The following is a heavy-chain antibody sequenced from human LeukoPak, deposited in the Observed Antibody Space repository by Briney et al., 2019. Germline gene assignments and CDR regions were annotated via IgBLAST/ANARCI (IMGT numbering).Heavy chain of an antibody. CDR3: AGSPKYSSSWYEYFQH. CDR1: EFTFSSYA. D-gene: IGHD6-13*01. Sequence: PGGSLRLSCAASEFTFSSYAMHWVRQAPGKGLEWVAAISHDGSNKYHADSVKGRFTISRDNSKNTVYLQMNSLRAEDTAVYFCAGSPKYSSSWYEYFQHWGQGTLVTVSS. V-gene: IGHV3-30*01. J-gene: IGHJ1*01. CDR2: ISHDGSNK.